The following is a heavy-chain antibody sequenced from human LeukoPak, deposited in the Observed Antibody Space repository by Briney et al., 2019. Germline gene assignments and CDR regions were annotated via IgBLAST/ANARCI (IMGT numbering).Heavy chain of an antibody. V-gene: IGHV3-21*01. Sequence: PGGSLTLSCAASGFTFSSYSMNWVRQAPGQGLEWVSSISSSSSYIYYADSVKGRFTSSRDNAKHSLYLQMNSLRAEDTAAYYCARDLQNPIFGVVIRYYMDVWGKGTTVTVSS. J-gene: IGHJ6*03. CDR1: GFTFSSYS. CDR2: ISSSSSYI. CDR3: ARDLQNPIFGVVIRYYMDV. D-gene: IGHD3-3*01.